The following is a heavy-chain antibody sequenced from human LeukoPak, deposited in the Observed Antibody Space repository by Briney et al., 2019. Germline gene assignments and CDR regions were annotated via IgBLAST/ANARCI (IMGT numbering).Heavy chain of an antibody. CDR3: ARLEWGSGGRGSFDY. D-gene: IGHD1-26*01. V-gene: IGHV4-39*01. J-gene: IGHJ4*02. CDR2: MYYNGYT. CDR1: GGSISSTSHH. Sequence: PSETLSLTCTVSGGSISSTSHHWGWIRQPPGKGLEWIATMYYNGYTYYNPSLKSRVTISVDTSKNQLSLKLSSVTAADTAVYYCARLEWGSGGRGSFDYWGQGILVTVSS.